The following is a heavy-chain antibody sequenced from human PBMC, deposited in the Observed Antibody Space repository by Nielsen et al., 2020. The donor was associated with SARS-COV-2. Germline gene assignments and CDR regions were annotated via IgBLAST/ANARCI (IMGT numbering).Heavy chain of an antibody. J-gene: IGHJ4*02. CDR2: ISSNGGST. V-gene: IGHV3-64D*06. Sequence: GESLKISCSASGFTFSSYAVHWVRQAPGKGLEYVSAISSNGGSTYYADSVKGRFTISRDNSKNTLYLQMSSLRAEDTAVYYCVKGYCSGGSCYQGEFDYWGQGTLVTVSS. D-gene: IGHD2-15*01. CDR3: VKGYCSGGSCYQGEFDY. CDR1: GFTFSSYA.